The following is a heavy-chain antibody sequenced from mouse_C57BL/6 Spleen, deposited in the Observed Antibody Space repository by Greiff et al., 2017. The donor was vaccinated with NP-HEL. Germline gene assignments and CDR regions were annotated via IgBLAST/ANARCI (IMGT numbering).Heavy chain of an antibody. D-gene: IGHD4-1*01. CDR2: IYPGDGDT. CDR3: ARSTGTRDYFDY. Sequence: VQLQQSGPELVKPGASVKISCKASGYAFSSSWMNWVKQRPGKGLEWIGRIYPGDGDTNYNGKFKGKATLTADKSSSTAYMQLSSLTSEDSAVYFCARSTGTRDYFDYWGQGTTLTVSS. V-gene: IGHV1-82*01. CDR1: GYAFSSSW. J-gene: IGHJ2*01.